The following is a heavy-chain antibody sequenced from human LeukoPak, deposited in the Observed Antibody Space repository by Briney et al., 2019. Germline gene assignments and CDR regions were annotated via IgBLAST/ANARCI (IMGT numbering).Heavy chain of an antibody. CDR2: MYYSGTT. Sequence: SETLSLTCTVFGGSISSYYWTWIRQPPGKGLEWIGHMYYSGTTSYNPSLKSRVTISIDTSNNLFSLRLTSVTAADTAVYYCAGERQWFGEPDWGKGTLVTVSS. D-gene: IGHD3-10*01. J-gene: IGHJ4*02. CDR1: GGSISSYY. CDR3: AGERQWFGEPD. V-gene: IGHV4-59*01.